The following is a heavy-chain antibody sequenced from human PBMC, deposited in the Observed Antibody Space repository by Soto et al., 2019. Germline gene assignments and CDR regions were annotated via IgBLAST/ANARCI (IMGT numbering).Heavy chain of an antibody. Sequence: PGGSLRLSCAASGFTFSSYAMSWVRQAPGKGLEWVSAISGSGGSTYYADSVKGRFTISRDNSKNTLYLQMNSLRAEDTAVYYCAKDSDYGDAPDYFDYWGQGTLVTVSS. CDR3: AKDSDYGDAPDYFDY. V-gene: IGHV3-23*01. CDR2: ISGSGGST. D-gene: IGHD4-17*01. CDR1: GFTFSSYA. J-gene: IGHJ4*02.